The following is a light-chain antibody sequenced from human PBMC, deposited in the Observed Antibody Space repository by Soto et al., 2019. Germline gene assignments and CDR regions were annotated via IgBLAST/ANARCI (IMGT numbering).Light chain of an antibody. CDR2: GAS. CDR1: QSLLYSANNKNY. CDR3: QQYNNTPQT. V-gene: IGKV4-1*01. Sequence: DIVMTQSPDSLAVSLGERAAINCKSSQSLLYSANNKNYLAWYQQKPGQPPKLLIYGASTRESGVPDRFSGSGSGTDFTLTISSLQAEDAAVYYCQQYNNTPQTFGQGTKVEVK. J-gene: IGKJ1*01.